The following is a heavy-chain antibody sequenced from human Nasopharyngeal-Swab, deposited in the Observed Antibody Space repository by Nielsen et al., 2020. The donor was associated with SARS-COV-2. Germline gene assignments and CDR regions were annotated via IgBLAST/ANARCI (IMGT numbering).Heavy chain of an antibody. CDR2: INHSGST. Sequence: GSLRLSCAVYGGSFSGYYWSWIRQPPGKGLEWIGEINHSGSTNYNPSLKSRVTISVDTSKNQFSLKLSSVTAADTAVYYCASRTDIVLMVYAADAFDIWGQGTMVTVSS. CDR3: ASRTDIVLMVYAADAFDI. V-gene: IGHV4-34*01. D-gene: IGHD2-8*01. CDR1: GGSFSGYY. J-gene: IGHJ3*02.